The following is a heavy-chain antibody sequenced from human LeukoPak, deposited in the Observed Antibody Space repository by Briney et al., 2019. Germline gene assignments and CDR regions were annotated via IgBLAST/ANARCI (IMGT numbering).Heavy chain of an antibody. Sequence: ASVKVSCKASGYTFTSYGISWVRQAPGQGLEWMGWISAYNGNTNYAQKFQGRVTTTTDTSTSTAYMELRSLRSDDTAVYYCAITSSGWYYYFDYWGQGTLVTVSS. J-gene: IGHJ4*02. D-gene: IGHD6-19*01. CDR1: GYTFTSYG. V-gene: IGHV1-18*01. CDR2: ISAYNGNT. CDR3: AITSSGWYYYFDY.